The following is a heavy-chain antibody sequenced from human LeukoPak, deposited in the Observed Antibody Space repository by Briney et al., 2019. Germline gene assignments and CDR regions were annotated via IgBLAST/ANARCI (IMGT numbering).Heavy chain of an antibody. J-gene: IGHJ6*03. D-gene: IGHD3-22*01. CDR3: AKDYYDSSGYGVFYYYYYMDV. CDR2: ISSSGSTI. CDR1: GFTFSSYE. Sequence: GGSLRLSCAASGFTFSSYEMNWVRQAPGKGLEWVSYISSSGSTIYYADSVKGRFTISRDNSKNTLYLQMNSLRAEDTAVYYCAKDYYDSSGYGVFYYYYYMDVWGKGTTVTISS. V-gene: IGHV3-48*03.